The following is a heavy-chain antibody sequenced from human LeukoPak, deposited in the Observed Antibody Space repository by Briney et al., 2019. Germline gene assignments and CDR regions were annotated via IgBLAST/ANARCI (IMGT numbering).Heavy chain of an antibody. CDR3: ARGFFDIGYYDSSGYDY. Sequence: GASVKVSCKASGYTFTSYGISWVRQAPGQGLEWLGWISAYNGNTNYAQKLQGRVTTTTDTSTSTAYMELRSLRSDDTAVYYCARGFFDIGYYDSSGYDYWGQGTLVTVSS. J-gene: IGHJ4*02. V-gene: IGHV1-18*01. CDR1: GYTFTSYG. D-gene: IGHD3-22*01. CDR2: ISAYNGNT.